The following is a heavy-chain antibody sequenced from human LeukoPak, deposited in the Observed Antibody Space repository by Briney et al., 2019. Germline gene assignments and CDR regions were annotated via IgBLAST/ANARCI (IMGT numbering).Heavy chain of an antibody. J-gene: IGHJ4*02. CDR1: GYTFTSYG. Sequence: ASVKVSCKASGYTFTSYGISWVRQAPGQGLEWMGWISAYNGNTNYAQKLQGRVTMTTDTSTSTAYMELRSLRSDDTAVYYCARDLPPNYYDSSGYPGDYWGRGTLVTVSS. CDR2: ISAYNGNT. V-gene: IGHV1-18*01. D-gene: IGHD3-22*01. CDR3: ARDLPPNYYDSSGYPGDY.